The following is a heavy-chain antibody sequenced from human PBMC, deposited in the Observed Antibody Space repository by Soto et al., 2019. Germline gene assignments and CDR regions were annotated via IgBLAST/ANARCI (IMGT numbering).Heavy chain of an antibody. J-gene: IGHJ4*02. D-gene: IGHD3-3*01. CDR3: ARDRSDLRFLEWLLYFDY. CDR1: GYTFTSYG. V-gene: IGHV1-18*01. Sequence: QVQLVQSGAEVKKPGASVKVSCKASGYTFTSYGISWVRQAPGQGLEWMGWISTYNGNTNYAQKLQGRVTMTTDTSPSTAYMELRSLRSDDTAVYYCARDRSDLRFLEWLLYFDYWGQGTLVTVSS. CDR2: ISTYNGNT.